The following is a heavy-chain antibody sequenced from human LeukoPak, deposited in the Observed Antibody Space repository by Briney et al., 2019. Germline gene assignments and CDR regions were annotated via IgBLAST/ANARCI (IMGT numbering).Heavy chain of an antibody. J-gene: IGHJ3*02. CDR2: ISSSSSYI. V-gene: IGHV3-21*01. CDR3: ARDPYCGGDCYPDAFDI. Sequence: TGGSLILSCAASGFTFSSYSMNWVRQAPGKGLEWVSSISSSSSYIYYADSVKGRFTISRDNAKNSLYLQMNSLRAEDTAVYYCARDPYCGGDCYPDAFDIWGQGTMVTVSS. D-gene: IGHD2-21*02. CDR1: GFTFSSYS.